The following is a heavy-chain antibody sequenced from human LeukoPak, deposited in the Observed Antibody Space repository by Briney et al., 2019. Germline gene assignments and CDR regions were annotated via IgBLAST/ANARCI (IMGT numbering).Heavy chain of an antibody. Sequence: GGSLRLSCAASGFTVSSNYMSWVRQAPGKGLEWVSVSYTGGNTHYADSVKGRFTLSRDNSKNTVYLQMNSLRVEDTAMYYCASISDLLYYFDSWGQGILVTVSS. J-gene: IGHJ4*02. V-gene: IGHV3-66*01. CDR1: GFTVSSNY. CDR3: ASISDLLYYFDS. CDR2: SYTGGNT.